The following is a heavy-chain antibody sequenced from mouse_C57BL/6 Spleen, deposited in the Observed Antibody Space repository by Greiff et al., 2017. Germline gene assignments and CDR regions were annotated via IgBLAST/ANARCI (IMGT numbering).Heavy chain of an antibody. Sequence: EVQLQESGPELVKPGASVKISCKASGYSFTGYYMNWVKQSPEKSLEWIGEINPSTGGTTYNQKFKAKATLTVDKSSSTAYMQLKSLTSEDSAVYYCARPYDRPFDYWGQGTTLTVSS. D-gene: IGHD2-14*01. CDR2: INPSTGGT. V-gene: IGHV1-42*01. J-gene: IGHJ2*01. CDR1: GYSFTGYY. CDR3: ARPYDRPFDY.